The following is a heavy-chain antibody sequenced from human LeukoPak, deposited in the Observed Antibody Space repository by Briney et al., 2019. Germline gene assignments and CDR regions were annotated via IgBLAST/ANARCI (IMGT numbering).Heavy chain of an antibody. Sequence: PSEALSLTCTVSGGSISSSSYYWGWIRQPPGKGLEWIGSIYYSGSTYYNPSLKSRVTISVDTSKNQFSLKLSSVTAADTAVYYCARGLYSSSRDFDYWGQGTLVTVSS. CDR3: ARGLYSSSRDFDY. V-gene: IGHV4-39*07. J-gene: IGHJ4*02. CDR1: GGSISSSSYY. D-gene: IGHD6-13*01. CDR2: IYYSGST.